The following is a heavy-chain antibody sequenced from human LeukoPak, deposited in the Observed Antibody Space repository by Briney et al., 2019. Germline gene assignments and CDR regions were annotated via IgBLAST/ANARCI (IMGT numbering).Heavy chain of an antibody. CDR3: ARYEGRWLQLVYYYGMDV. J-gene: IGHJ6*02. CDR1: GFTFSSYS. Sequence: GGSLRLSCAASGFTFSSYSMNWVRQAPGKGLEWVPSSSSSSSYIHYADSVKGRFTISRDNAKNSLYLQMNSLRAEDTAVYYCARYEGRWLQLVYYYGMDVWGQGTTVTVSS. D-gene: IGHD5-24*01. CDR2: SSSSSSYI. V-gene: IGHV3-21*01.